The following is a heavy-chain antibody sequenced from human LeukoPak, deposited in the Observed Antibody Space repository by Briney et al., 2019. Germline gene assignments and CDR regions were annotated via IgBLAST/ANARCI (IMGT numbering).Heavy chain of an antibody. CDR1: GYTLTELS. J-gene: IGHJ3*02. CDR3: ATESYSGSYLYAFDI. V-gene: IGHV1-24*01. Sequence: ASMKVSCKVSGYTLTELSMHWVRQAPGKGLEWMGGFDPEDGETIYAQKFQGRVTMTEDTSTDTAYMELSSLRSEDTAVYYCATESYSGSYLYAFDIWGQGTMVTVSS. CDR2: FDPEDGET. D-gene: IGHD1-26*01.